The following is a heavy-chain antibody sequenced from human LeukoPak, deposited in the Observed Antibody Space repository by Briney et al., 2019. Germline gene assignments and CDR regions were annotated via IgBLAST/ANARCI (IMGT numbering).Heavy chain of an antibody. J-gene: IGHJ4*02. CDR3: ARGQVVTAHTFDY. Sequence: SETLSLTCAVYGGSFSGYYWSWIRQPPGKGLEWIGEINHSGSTNYNPSLKSRVTISVDTSKNQFSLKLSSVTAADTAVYYCARGQVVTAHTFDYWGQGTLVTVSS. D-gene: IGHD2-21*02. CDR1: GGSFSGYY. V-gene: IGHV4-34*01. CDR2: INHSGST.